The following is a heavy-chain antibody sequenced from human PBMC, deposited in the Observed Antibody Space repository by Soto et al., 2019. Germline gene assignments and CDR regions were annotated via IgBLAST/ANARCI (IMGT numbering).Heavy chain of an antibody. V-gene: IGHV3-23*01. CDR1: GFTFSSYA. D-gene: IGHD6-13*01. CDR3: AKDAGPTRGMAKAFDY. Sequence: GGSLRLSCAASGFTFSSYAMSWVRQAPGKGLEWVSAISGSGGSTYYADSVKGRFTISRDNSKNTLYLQMNSLRAEDTAVYHCAKDAGPTRGMAKAFDYWGQGTLVTVSS. J-gene: IGHJ4*02. CDR2: ISGSGGST.